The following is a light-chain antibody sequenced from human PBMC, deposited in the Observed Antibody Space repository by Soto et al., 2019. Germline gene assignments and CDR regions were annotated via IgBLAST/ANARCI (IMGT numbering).Light chain of an antibody. CDR2: AAS. Sequence: EIVLTQSPGTLSVSPGERATLSCRASQSVSSNLAWFQHKPGQAPRLLIFAASTRASGVPARFSGSGSGTDFILPITSLQSEDFAVYYCQQYWHWPRTFGQGNKVDIK. V-gene: IGKV3-15*01. CDR1: QSVSSN. J-gene: IGKJ1*01. CDR3: QQYWHWPRT.